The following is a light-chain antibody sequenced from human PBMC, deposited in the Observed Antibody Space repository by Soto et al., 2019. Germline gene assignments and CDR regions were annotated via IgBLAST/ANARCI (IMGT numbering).Light chain of an antibody. CDR1: SSNIGAGYD. Sequence: QSVLTQPPSMSGAPGQRVTISCTGSSSNIGAGYDVHWYQLLPGTAPKLLIYGNTNRPSGVPDRFSGSKFGTSASLAITGLXXXXXXXXXXQSHDSSLNSWVFGGGTKLTVL. J-gene: IGLJ3*02. CDR3: QSHDSSLNSWV. V-gene: IGLV1-40*01. CDR2: GNT.